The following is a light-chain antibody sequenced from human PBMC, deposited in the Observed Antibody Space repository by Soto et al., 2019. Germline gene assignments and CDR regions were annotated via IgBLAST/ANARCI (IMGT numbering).Light chain of an antibody. Sequence: QSVLTHLPYASGSPGQSVTVTYTETSSDIGGYYYVSWYQQHPGKAPKLIIYEVTKRPSGVPDRFSGSKSGNTASLTVSGLQAEDEADYYCSSYAGSNNFVFGAVSKVTVL. V-gene: IGLV2-8*01. CDR1: SSDIGGYYY. J-gene: IGLJ1*01. CDR2: EVT. CDR3: SSYAGSNNFV.